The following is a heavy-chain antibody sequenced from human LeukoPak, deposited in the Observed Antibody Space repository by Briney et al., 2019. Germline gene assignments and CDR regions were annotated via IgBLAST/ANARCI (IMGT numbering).Heavy chain of an antibody. Sequence: SETLSLTCAVYGGSFSGYYWSWIRQPPGKGLEWIGEINHSGSTNYNPSLKSRVTISVDTSKNQFSLKLSSVTAADTAVYYCARDYYDSSGYYLTQYYYYYYGMDVWGRGTTVTVSS. V-gene: IGHV4-34*01. D-gene: IGHD3-22*01. CDR1: GGSFSGYY. CDR3: ARDYYDSSGYYLTQYYYYYYGMDV. CDR2: INHSGST. J-gene: IGHJ6*02.